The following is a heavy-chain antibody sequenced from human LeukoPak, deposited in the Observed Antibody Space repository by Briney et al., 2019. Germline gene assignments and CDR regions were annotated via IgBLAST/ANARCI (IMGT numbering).Heavy chain of an antibody. Sequence: GGSLRLSCAASGFTFSSYAMSWVRQAPGKGLGWVSAISGSGGSTYYADSVKGRFTISRDNSKNTLYLQMNSLRAEDTAVYYCAKEVDCSSTSCHRGYIVGATVSDYWGQGTLVSVSS. V-gene: IGHV3-23*01. D-gene: IGHD2-2*01. CDR3: AKEVDCSSTSCHRGYIVGATVSDY. CDR2: ISGSGGST. J-gene: IGHJ4*02. CDR1: GFTFSSYA.